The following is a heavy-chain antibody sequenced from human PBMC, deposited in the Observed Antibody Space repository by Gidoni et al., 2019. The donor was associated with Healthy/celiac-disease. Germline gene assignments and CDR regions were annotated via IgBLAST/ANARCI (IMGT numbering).Heavy chain of an antibody. J-gene: IGHJ6*02. Sequence: QVQLVQSGAEVKKPGASVKVSCKASGYTFTGYYMHWVRQAPGQGLEWMGWINPNSGGTNYAQKFQGRVTMTRDTSISTAYMELSRLRSDDTAVYYCARDEPIAASYYYYYGMDVWGQGTTVTVSS. V-gene: IGHV1-2*02. D-gene: IGHD6-6*01. CDR2: INPNSGGT. CDR1: GYTFTGYY. CDR3: ARDEPIAASYYYYYGMDV.